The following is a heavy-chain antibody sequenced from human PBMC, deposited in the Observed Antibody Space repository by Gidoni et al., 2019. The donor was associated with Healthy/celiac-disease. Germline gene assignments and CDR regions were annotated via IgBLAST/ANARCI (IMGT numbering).Heavy chain of an antibody. CDR1: GGSFSGYY. D-gene: IGHD2-15*01. J-gene: IGHJ3*02. CDR2: IKHSGST. CDR3: ARDLVVVVRQVDAFDI. V-gene: IGHV4-34*01. Sequence: QVQLQQWGAGLLKPSETLSLTCAVYGGSFSGYYWGWNRQPPGKGLEWIGEIKHSGSTNYSPSLKSRVTISVDTSKNRFSLKLSSVTAADTAVYYCARDLVVVVRQVDAFDIWGQGTMVTVSS.